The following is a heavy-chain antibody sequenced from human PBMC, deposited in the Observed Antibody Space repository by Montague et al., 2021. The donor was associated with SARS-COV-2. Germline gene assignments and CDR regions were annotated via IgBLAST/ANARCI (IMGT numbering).Heavy chain of an antibody. Sequence: SETLSLTCTVSGGAIDSSPYYWGWIRQSPGGGLFWIRSIYYTGTTFYNPSFKTRVTFSVDRSKNQVSLKVDSVTAADAAVYYCTRHPYFQFCSGGDCYKFDPWGKGTPVTVSS. D-gene: IGHD2-21*02. CDR1: GGAIDSSPYY. J-gene: IGHJ5*02. V-gene: IGHV4-39*01. CDR2: IYYTGTT. CDR3: TRHPYFQFCSGGDCYKFDP.